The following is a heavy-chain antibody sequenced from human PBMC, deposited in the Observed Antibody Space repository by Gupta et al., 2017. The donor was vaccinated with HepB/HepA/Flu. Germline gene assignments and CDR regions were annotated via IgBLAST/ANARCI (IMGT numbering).Heavy chain of an antibody. CDR3: ARRIAPAGALDI. CDR1: GDSVSGNTAA. D-gene: IGHD6-13*01. J-gene: IGHJ3*02. V-gene: IGHV6-1*01. CDR2: TYYRSGWYT. Sequence: QVQLQQSGPGLLKPSQTLPLTCAISGDSVSGNTAAWHWVRQSPSRGLEWLGRTYYRSGWYTDYGASVKSRISISPDTSRNQVTLQLNHVTPDDTAIYYCARRIAPAGALDIWGQGTLVTVSS.